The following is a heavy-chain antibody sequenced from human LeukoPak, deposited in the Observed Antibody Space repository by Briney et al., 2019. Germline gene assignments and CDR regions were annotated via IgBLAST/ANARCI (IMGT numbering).Heavy chain of an antibody. Sequence: ASVKVSCKASGGTFRTFAISWVRQAPGQGLEWMGGIIPIFGIPDSAQKFQGRVTMTRDKSTTTAYMELSSLRSEDTAVYYCARVPRRGDRFDPWGQGTLVTVSS. D-gene: IGHD3-10*01. CDR3: ARVPRRGDRFDP. V-gene: IGHV1-69*10. CDR1: GGTFRTFA. J-gene: IGHJ5*02. CDR2: IIPIFGIP.